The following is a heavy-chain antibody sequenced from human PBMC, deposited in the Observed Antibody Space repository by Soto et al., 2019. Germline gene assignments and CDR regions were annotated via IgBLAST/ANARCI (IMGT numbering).Heavy chain of an antibody. CDR1: GFTFGDYA. V-gene: IGHV3-49*03. J-gene: IGHJ5*02. CDR3: TREQRNCSSTSCYFPPPHNWFDP. D-gene: IGHD2-2*01. Sequence: GGSLRLSCTASGFTFGDYAMSWFRQAPGKGLEWVGFIRSKAYGGTTEYAASVKGRFTISRDDSKSIAYLQMNSLKTEDTAVYYCTREQRNCSSTSCYFPPPHNWFDPWGQGTLVTVSS. CDR2: IRSKAYGGTT.